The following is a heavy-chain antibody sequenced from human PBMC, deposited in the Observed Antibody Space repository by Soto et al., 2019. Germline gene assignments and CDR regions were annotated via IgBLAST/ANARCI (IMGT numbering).Heavy chain of an antibody. CDR1: GGTFSSYT. Sequence: SVKVSCKASGGTFSSYTISWVRQAPGQGLEWMGRIIPILGTANYAQKFQGRVTITADKSTSTAYMELSSLRSEDTAVYYCARDKSGLRYFDWLLPAGFDPWGQGTLVTVSS. J-gene: IGHJ5*02. CDR2: IIPILGTA. D-gene: IGHD3-9*01. V-gene: IGHV1-69*08. CDR3: ARDKSGLRYFDWLLPAGFDP.